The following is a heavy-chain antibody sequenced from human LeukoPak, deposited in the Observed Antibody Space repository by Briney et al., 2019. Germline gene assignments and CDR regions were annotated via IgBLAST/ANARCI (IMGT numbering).Heavy chain of an antibody. CDR2: ISGNGGST. V-gene: IGHV3-23*01. CDR3: AKDPRVTITVTFYFEY. J-gene: IGHJ4*02. CDR1: EFTFSSYA. D-gene: IGHD4-17*01. Sequence: GGSLRLSCAASEFTFSSYAMSWVRQAPGKGLEWVSGISGNGGSTYYADSVKGRFTISRDNSKNTLYLQMNSLRAEDTAVYYRAKDPRVTITVTFYFEYWGQGTLVTVSS.